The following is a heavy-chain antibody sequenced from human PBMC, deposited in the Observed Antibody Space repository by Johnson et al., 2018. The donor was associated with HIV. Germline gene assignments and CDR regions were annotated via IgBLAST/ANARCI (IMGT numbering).Heavy chain of an antibody. V-gene: IGHV3-30-3*01. CDR3: ARQLRSVGAPDAFDI. J-gene: IGHJ3*02. Sequence: QVQLLESGGGVVQPGRSLRLSCAASGFTFSRYAMHWVRQAPGKGLEWVAVISYDGSNKYYADSVKGRFTISRDNSKNSLYLQMNSLRAEDTAMYYCARQLRSVGAPDAFDIWGQGTMVTVSS. D-gene: IGHD1-26*01. CDR1: GFTFSRYA. CDR2: ISYDGSNK.